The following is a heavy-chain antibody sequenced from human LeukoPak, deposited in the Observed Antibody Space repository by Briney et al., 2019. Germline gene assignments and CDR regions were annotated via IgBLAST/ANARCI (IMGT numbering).Heavy chain of an antibody. D-gene: IGHD6-13*01. V-gene: IGHV1-69*13. CDR2: IIPIFGTA. CDR1: GGTFSSYA. Sequence: SVKVSCKASGGTFSSYAISWVRQAPGQGLEWMGGIIPIFGTANYAQKFQGRVTITADESTSTAYMELSSLRSEDTAVYYCARNGGYSSSSSASFDYWGQGTLVTVSS. J-gene: IGHJ4*02. CDR3: ARNGGYSSSSSASFDY.